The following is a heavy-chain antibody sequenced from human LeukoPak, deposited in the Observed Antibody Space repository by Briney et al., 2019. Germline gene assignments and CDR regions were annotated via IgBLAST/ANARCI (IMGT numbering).Heavy chain of an antibody. V-gene: IGHV3-15*05. CDR2: IKTKTDGETT. J-gene: IGHJ4*02. CDR3: ATVGRSIWYADY. CDR1: GFTFSDAR. D-gene: IGHD6-13*01. Sequence: PGGSLRLSCAASGFTFSDARMSWVRQAPGKGLEWVGRIKTKTDGETTDYAAPVKGRFTISRDDSKNTLFLQMNSLKTEDTAVYYCATVGRSIWYADYWGQGTLVTVSS.